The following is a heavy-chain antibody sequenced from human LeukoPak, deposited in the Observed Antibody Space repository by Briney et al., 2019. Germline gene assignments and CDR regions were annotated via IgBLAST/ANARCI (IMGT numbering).Heavy chain of an antibody. CDR1: GFTFSSYS. D-gene: IGHD1-26*01. CDR2: SSGSGGST. CDR3: AKGLVGATTRGAFDI. J-gene: IGHJ3*02. Sequence: GGSLRLSCAASGFTFSSYSMNWVRQAPGKGLEWVSASSGSGGSTYYADSVKGRFTISRDNSKNTLYLQMNSLRAEDTAVYYCAKGLVGATTRGAFDIWGQGTMVTVSS. V-gene: IGHV3-23*01.